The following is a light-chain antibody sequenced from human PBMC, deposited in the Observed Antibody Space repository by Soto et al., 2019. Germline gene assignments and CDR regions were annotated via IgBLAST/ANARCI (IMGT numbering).Light chain of an antibody. J-gene: IGKJ1*01. Sequence: DIQMTQSPSSLSASVGDRVTISCRASQSISNYLNWYQQKPGKAPKLLIYASFTLQSGVPSRFSGTGSGTAFTLTISSLQPEDFGTYYCQQSYSSPETFGQGTKVEI. CDR1: QSISNY. CDR3: QQSYSSPET. V-gene: IGKV1-39*01. CDR2: ASF.